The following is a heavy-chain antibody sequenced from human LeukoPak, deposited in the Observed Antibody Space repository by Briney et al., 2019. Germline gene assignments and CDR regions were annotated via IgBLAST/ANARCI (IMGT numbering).Heavy chain of an antibody. CDR1: GFTFSSYA. CDR2: ICSNGGCT. Sequence: GGSLRLSCAASGFTFSSYAMHWVRQAPGKGLEYVSAICSNGGCTHYANSVKGRFTISRDNSKNTLYLQMGSLRAEDMAVYYCPREGVAASVDYWGQGTLVTVSS. V-gene: IGHV3-64*01. D-gene: IGHD6-6*01. CDR3: PREGVAASVDY. J-gene: IGHJ4*02.